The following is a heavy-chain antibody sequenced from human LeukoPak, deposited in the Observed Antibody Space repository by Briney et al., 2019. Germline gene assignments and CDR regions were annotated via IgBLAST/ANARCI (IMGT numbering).Heavy chain of an antibody. V-gene: IGHV4-30-4*08. CDR2: IHYSGST. D-gene: IGHD3-16*01. J-gene: IGHJ4*02. Sequence: PSQTLSPTCTVSGGSISSGDYYWSWIRQPPGKGLEWIGYIHYSGSTYYNPSLKSRVTISVDTSKNHFSLKLSSVTAADTAVYYCARLFPSWGVAAYFDYWGQGTLVTVSS. CDR1: GGSISSGDYY. CDR3: ARLFPSWGVAAYFDY.